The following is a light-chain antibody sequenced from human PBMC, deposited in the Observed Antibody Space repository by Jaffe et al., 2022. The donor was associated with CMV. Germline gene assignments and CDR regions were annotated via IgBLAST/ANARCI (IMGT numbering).Light chain of an antibody. V-gene: IGKV3-11*01. J-gene: IGKJ1*01. CDR1: QSVGIN. Sequence: EVVLTQSPATLSLSPGERATLSCRASQSVGINLAWYQHRPGQAPRLLIYDTFKRATGIPARFSGRGSGTDFTLTISSLEPEDFAVYYCQQRNNWPSGRTFGPGTKVDIK. CDR2: DTF. CDR3: QQRNNWPSGRT.